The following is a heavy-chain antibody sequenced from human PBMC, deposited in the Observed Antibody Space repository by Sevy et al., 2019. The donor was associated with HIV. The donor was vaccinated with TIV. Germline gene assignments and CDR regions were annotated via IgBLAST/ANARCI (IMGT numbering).Heavy chain of an antibody. CDR2: IYRTGKT. CDR1: GGSISTGGFS. J-gene: IGHJ3*01. Sequence: SETLSLTCAVSGGSISTGGFSWNWIRQPPGKGLEWIGHIYRTGKTYYNPSLGSRVSISVDRSKNQFSLKLSSVTAADTAVYYCDRAPSYGYVSYGFDVWGQGTMVTVSS. V-gene: IGHV4-30-2*01. D-gene: IGHD3-16*01. CDR3: DRAPSYGYVSYGFDV.